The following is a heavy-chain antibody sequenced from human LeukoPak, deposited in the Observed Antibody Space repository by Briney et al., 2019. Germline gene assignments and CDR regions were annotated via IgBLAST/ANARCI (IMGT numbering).Heavy chain of an antibody. V-gene: IGHV3-30*03. J-gene: IGHJ4*02. Sequence: GGSLRLSCAASGFTFSSYGMHWVRQAPGKGLEWVAVIPYDGSNKYYADSVKGRFTISRDNSKNTLYLQMNSLRAEDTAVYYCARVPYCGGDCYSRNYFDYWGQGTLVTVSS. CDR1: GFTFSSYG. D-gene: IGHD2-21*02. CDR3: ARVPYCGGDCYSRNYFDY. CDR2: IPYDGSNK.